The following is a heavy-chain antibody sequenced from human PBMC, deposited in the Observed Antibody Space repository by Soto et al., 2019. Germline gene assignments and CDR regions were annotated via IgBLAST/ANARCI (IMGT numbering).Heavy chain of an antibody. CDR1: GGSISSYY. CDR3: ARGLISGYYLYDAFDI. Sequence: SETLSLTCTVSGGSISSYYWSWIRQPPGKGLEWIGYTYYSGSTNYNPSLKSRVTISVDTSKNQFSLKLSSVTAADTAVYYCARGLISGYYLYDAFDIWGQGTMVTVSS. V-gene: IGHV4-59*01. CDR2: TYYSGST. D-gene: IGHD3-22*01. J-gene: IGHJ3*02.